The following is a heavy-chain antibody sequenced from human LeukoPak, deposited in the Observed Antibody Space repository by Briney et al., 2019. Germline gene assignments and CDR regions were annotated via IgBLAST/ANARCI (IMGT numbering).Heavy chain of an antibody. Sequence: SETLSLTCAVSGGSISSVNYYWGWIRQSPGKGLEWIGTIYYSGTTYYNPSLKSRVTISVDTSKNQFSLRLSSVTAADTAVYYCARVGQLAFDYWGQGTLVTVSS. CDR1: GGSISSVNYY. CDR2: IYYSGTT. D-gene: IGHD6-13*01. CDR3: ARVGQLAFDY. J-gene: IGHJ4*02. V-gene: IGHV4-39*07.